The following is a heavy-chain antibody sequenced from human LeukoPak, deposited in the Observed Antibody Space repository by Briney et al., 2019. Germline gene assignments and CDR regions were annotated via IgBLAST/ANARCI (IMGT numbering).Heavy chain of an antibody. CDR2: ISGSGDST. Sequence: GGSLRLSCAASGFTFSSYAMSWVRQAPGKGLEWVSAISGSGDSTYYADSVKGRFTISRDNSKNTLYLQMNSLRAEDTAVYHCAKDLIAAVHGALDIWGQGTMVTVSS. CDR3: AKDLIAAVHGALDI. V-gene: IGHV3-23*01. J-gene: IGHJ3*02. CDR1: GFTFSSYA. D-gene: IGHD6-13*01.